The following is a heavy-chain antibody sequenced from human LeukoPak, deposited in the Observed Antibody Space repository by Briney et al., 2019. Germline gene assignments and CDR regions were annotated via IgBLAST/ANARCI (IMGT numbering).Heavy chain of an antibody. CDR1: GYTFTSYY. CDR2: INPSGGST. V-gene: IGHV1-46*01. J-gene: IGHJ4*02. D-gene: IGHD3-22*01. Sequence: ASVKVSCKASGYTFTSYYMHWVRQAPGQGLEWMGIINPSGGSTSYAQKFQGRVTMTRDMSTSTVYMELSSLRSEDTAVYYCARRGPGYYDSSASDFWGQGTLVTVSS. CDR3: ARRGPGYYDSSASDF.